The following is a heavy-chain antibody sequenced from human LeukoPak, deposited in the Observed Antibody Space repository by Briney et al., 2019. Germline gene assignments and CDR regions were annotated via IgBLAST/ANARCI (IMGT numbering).Heavy chain of an antibody. V-gene: IGHV4-34*01. CDR2: INHSGST. D-gene: IGHD5-12*01. J-gene: IGHJ4*02. CDR1: GGSISSYY. CDR3: ARLSGGKWLRFGGSFDY. Sequence: SETLSLTCTVSGGSISSYYWSWIRQPPGKGLEWIGEINHSGSTNYNPSLKSRVTISVDTPKNQFSLKLRSVTAADTAVYYCARLSGGKWLRFGGSFDYWGQGTLVTVSS.